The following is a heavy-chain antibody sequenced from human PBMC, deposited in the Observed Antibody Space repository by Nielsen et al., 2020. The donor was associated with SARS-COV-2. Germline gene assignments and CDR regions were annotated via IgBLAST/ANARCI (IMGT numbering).Heavy chain of an antibody. Sequence: GGSLRLSCAASGFTVSSNYMSWVRQAPGKGLEWVSGISWNSGSIGYADSVKGRFTISRDNAKNSLYLQMNSLRAEDTALYYCAKEVVATRGGPYYYYGMDVWGQGTTVTVSS. J-gene: IGHJ6*02. CDR1: GFTVSSNY. CDR2: ISWNSGSI. CDR3: AKEVVATRGGPYYYYGMDV. D-gene: IGHD5-12*01. V-gene: IGHV3-9*01.